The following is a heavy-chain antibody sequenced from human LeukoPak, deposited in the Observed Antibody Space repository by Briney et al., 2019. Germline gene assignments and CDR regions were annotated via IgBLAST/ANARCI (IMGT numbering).Heavy chain of an antibody. V-gene: IGHV3-33*03. D-gene: IGHD3-22*01. CDR3: ARWYNYDRSGSPDC. CDR2: IWYDGSNE. Sequence: GGSLRLSCAASGFTFSSYGMHWVRQAPGKGLEWVAVIWYDGSNEYYADSVKGRFTISRDNSKNTVYLQMNSLRVEDTAVYYCARWYNYDRSGSPDCWGQGTLVTVSS. CDR1: GFTFSSYG. J-gene: IGHJ4*02.